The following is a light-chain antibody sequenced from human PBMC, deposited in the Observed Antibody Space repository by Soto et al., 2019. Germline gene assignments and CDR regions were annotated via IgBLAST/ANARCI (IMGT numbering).Light chain of an antibody. CDR1: ESVSTSY. J-gene: IGKJ5*01. CDR2: GAS. Sequence: EIVLTQSPGTLSLSPGERATLSCRASESVSTSYLAWYQQSPGQAPRLLIYGASNRATGIPDRFSGSGSGTDFTLTISSLEPEDFAVYYCQQRSNWPPTFGQGTRLEIK. V-gene: IGKV3-11*01. CDR3: QQRSNWPPT.